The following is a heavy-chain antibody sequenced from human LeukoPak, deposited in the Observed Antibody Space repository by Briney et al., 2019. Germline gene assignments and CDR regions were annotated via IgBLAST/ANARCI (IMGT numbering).Heavy chain of an antibody. J-gene: IGHJ4*02. V-gene: IGHV3-23*01. CDR2: ISGSGSST. D-gene: IGHD3-3*01. CDR3: AEVYDFWSGYFDY. CDR1: GFTFSSYA. Sequence: PGGSLRLSCAASGFTFSSYAMSWARQAPGKGLKWVSTISGSGSSTYYADSVKGRFTISRDNSKNTLYLQMNSLRAEDTAVYYCAEVYDFWSGYFDYWGQGTLATVSS.